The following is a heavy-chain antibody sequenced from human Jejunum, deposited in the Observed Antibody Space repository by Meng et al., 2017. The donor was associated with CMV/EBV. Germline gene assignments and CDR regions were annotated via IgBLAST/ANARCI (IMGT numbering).Heavy chain of an antibody. Sequence: GFMFSDYWMSWVRQAPGKGLEWVANIKGDGSAKYSAESVKGRFTIARDNAKWTLYLQMTSLRVEDTAVYYCAKWVVPPGVGYGLDVWGQGTAVTVSS. D-gene: IGHD2-2*01. CDR2: IKGDGSAK. J-gene: IGHJ6*02. CDR1: GFMFSDYW. CDR3: AKWVVPPGVGYGLDV. V-gene: IGHV3-7*01.